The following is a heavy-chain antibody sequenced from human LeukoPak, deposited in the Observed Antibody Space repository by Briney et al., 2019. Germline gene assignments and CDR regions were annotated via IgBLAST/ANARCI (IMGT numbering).Heavy chain of an antibody. CDR2: INHSGST. CDR1: GGSFSGYY. D-gene: IGHD2-2*01. J-gene: IGHJ6*03. CDR3: AKDSAVVHYYYYYMDV. V-gene: IGHV4-34*01. Sequence: PSETLSLTCAVSGGSFSGYYWNWIRQSPGKGLEWIGEINHSGSTHYNPSLKSRVTISVDTSQKQFSLRLTSVTAADTAVYYCAKDSAVVHYYYYYMDVWGKGTTVTISS.